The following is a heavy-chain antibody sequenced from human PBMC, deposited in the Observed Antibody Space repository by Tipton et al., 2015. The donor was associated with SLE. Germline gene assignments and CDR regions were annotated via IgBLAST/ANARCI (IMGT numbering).Heavy chain of an antibody. Sequence: GSLRLSCAASGFTFSSYSMNWVRQAPGKGLEWVSSISSSSSYIYYADSVKGRFTISRDNAKNSLYLQMNSLRAEDTAVYYCASGDSGRYCSSTGCYPGYFDYWGQGTLVTVSS. V-gene: IGHV3-21*01. CDR1: GFTFSSYS. J-gene: IGHJ4*02. D-gene: IGHD2-2*01. CDR2: ISSSSSYI. CDR3: ASGDSGRYCSSTGCYPGYFDY.